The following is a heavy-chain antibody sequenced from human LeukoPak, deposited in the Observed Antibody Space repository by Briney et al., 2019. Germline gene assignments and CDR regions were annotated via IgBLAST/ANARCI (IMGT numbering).Heavy chain of an antibody. CDR3: ARGYCSSTSCYGSYNWFDP. J-gene: IGHJ5*02. Sequence: ASVKVSCKASGYTFTSYYMHWVRQAPGQGLERRGIINPSGGSTSYAQKFQGRVTMTRDTSTSTVYMELSSLRSEDTAVYYCARGYCSSTSCYGSYNWFDPWGQGTLVTVSS. D-gene: IGHD2-2*01. V-gene: IGHV1-46*01. CDR2: INPSGGST. CDR1: GYTFTSYY.